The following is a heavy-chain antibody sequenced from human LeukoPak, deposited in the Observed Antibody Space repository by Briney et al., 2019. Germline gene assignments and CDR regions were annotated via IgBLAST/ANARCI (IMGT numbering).Heavy chain of an antibody. CDR1: GGSFSGYY. D-gene: IGHD4-23*01. CDR2: INHSGST. CDR3: ARLMTTVVRGPFDY. J-gene: IGHJ4*02. V-gene: IGHV4-34*01. Sequence: PSETLSLTCAVYGGSFSGYYWSWIRQPPGKGLEGIGEINHSGSTNYNPSLKSRVTISVDTSKNQFSLKLSSVTAADTAVYYCARLMTTVVRGPFDYWGQGTLVTVSS.